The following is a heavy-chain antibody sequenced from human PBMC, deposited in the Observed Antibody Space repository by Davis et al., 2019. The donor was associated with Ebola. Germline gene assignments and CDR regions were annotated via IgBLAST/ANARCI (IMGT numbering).Heavy chain of an antibody. V-gene: IGHV4-34*01. Sequence: PSETLSLTCAVYGRSSSGSYWSWIRQPQGKGLEWIGAINHSGSTNYNPSLKSRVTISVDKSKNQFSLKLSSVTAADTAVYYCARDRSYGDYVYWFHPWGQGTLVTVSS. J-gene: IGHJ5*02. D-gene: IGHD4-17*01. CDR2: INHSGST. CDR1: GRSSSGSY. CDR3: ARDRSYGDYVYWFHP.